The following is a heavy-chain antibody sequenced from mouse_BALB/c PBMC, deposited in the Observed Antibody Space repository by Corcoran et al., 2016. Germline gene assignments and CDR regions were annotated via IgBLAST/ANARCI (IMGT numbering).Heavy chain of an antibody. CDR2: INPYNDGT. CDR1: GYTFTSYV. J-gene: IGHJ1*01. V-gene: IGHV1S136*01. Sequence: EVQLQQSGPELVKPGASVKMSCKASGYTFTSYVMHWVKQKPGQGLEWIGYINPYNDGTKYNEKFKGKATLTSDKSASTAYMELSSLTSEDSAVGYCSSSYWYFDVWGAGTTVTVSS. CDR3: SSSYWYFDV.